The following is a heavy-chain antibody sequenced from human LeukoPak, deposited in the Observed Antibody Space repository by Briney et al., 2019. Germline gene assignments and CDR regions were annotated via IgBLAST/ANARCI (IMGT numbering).Heavy chain of an antibody. CDR2: ISAYNGNT. J-gene: IGHJ4*02. CDR1: GYTFTSYG. V-gene: IGHV1-18*01. CDR3: ARGIFRVAGTGVHY. D-gene: IGHD6-19*01. Sequence: ASVKVSCKASGYTFTSYGISWVRQAPGQGLEWMGWISAYNGNTNYAQKLQGRVTMTTDTSTSTAYMELSSLRSEDTAVYYCARGIFRVAGTGVHYWGQGILVTVSS.